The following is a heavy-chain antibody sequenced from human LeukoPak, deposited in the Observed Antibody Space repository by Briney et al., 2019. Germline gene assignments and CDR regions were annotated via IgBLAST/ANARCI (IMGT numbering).Heavy chain of an antibody. Sequence: PGGSLRLSCAASGFTFSGSWMSWVRQAPGKGLEWVADIKEDGGEKYYVDSVKGRFTISRDNVKNSLYLQMNSLRAEDTALYYCARRTYVDYWGQGTLVTVSS. CDR3: ARRTYVDY. J-gene: IGHJ4*02. V-gene: IGHV3-7*02. CDR2: IKEDGGEK. D-gene: IGHD3-16*01. CDR1: GFTFSGSW.